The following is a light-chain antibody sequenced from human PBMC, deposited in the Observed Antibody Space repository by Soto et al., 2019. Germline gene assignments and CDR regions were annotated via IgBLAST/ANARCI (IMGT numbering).Light chain of an antibody. J-gene: IGLJ1*01. CDR3: SSYAGSNNRV. V-gene: IGLV1-44*01. CDR2: NNN. Sequence: QSVLTQPPSASGTPGQRVTISCSGSSSNIGSNTVNWYQHLPGTAPKLLIYNNNQRPSGVPDRFSGSKSGNTASLTVSGLQAEDEADYYCSSYAGSNNRVFGTGTKLTVL. CDR1: SSNIGSNT.